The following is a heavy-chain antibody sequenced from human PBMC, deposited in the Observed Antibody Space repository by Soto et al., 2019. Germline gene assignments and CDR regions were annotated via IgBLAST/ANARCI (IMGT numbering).Heavy chain of an antibody. CDR1: GFTFSSYP. Sequence: GGSLRLSCAASGFTFSSYPLHWVRQAPGKGLEWVAFISFDGRDTYYPDSLKGRFTISRDDSKNTVYLQINSLRPEDTAVYYCARDYYDSSGYLLYWGQGTPVTVSS. CDR3: ARDYYDSSGYLLY. V-gene: IGHV3-30-3*01. J-gene: IGHJ4*02. CDR2: ISFDGRDT. D-gene: IGHD3-22*01.